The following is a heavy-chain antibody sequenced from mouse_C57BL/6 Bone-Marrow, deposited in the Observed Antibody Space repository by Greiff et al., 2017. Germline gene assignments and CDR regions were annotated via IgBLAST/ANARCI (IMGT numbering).Heavy chain of an antibody. CDR1: GFTFSDYY. CDR2: INYDGSST. Sequence: EVKVVESEGGLVQPGSSMKLSCTASGFTFSDYYMACVRQVPEKGLEWVANINYDGSSTYYLDSLKSRFIISRDNAKNILYLQMSSLKSEDTATYYCARAGSNGAMDYWGQGTSVTVSS. CDR3: ARAGSNGAMDY. J-gene: IGHJ4*01. V-gene: IGHV5-16*01. D-gene: IGHD2-5*01.